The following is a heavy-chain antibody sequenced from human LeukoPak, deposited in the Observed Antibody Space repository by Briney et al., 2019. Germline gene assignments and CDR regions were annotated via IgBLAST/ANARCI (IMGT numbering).Heavy chain of an antibody. CDR1: GYTFTGYY. CDR2: INPNSGGT. CDR3: ARDALGDLDAFDI. V-gene: IGHV1-2*02. Sequence: ASVKVSCKASGYTFTGYYMHWVRQAPGQGLEWMGWINPNSGGTNYAQKFQGRVTMTRDTSISTAYMELSRLTSDDTAVYYCARDALGDLDAFDIWGQGTMVTVSS. J-gene: IGHJ3*02. D-gene: IGHD3-16*01.